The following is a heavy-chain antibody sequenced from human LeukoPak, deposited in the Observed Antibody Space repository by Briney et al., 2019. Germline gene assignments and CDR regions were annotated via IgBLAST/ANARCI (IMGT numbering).Heavy chain of an antibody. Sequence: GGSLRLSCTASGFTFSTYSMNWVRQAPGKGLEWVSSISSSSRYTYYADSVRGRFTISRDNAKNALYLQMNSLRAEDTAVYYCAKATGESDYYYYYYGMDVWGQGTTVTVSS. D-gene: IGHD3-10*01. CDR3: AKATGESDYYYYYYGMDV. CDR1: GFTFSTYS. CDR2: ISSSSRYT. V-gene: IGHV3-21*04. J-gene: IGHJ6*02.